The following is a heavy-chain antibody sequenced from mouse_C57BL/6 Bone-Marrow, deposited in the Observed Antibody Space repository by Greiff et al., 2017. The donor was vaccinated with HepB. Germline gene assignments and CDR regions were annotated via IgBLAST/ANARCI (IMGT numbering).Heavy chain of an antibody. D-gene: IGHD2-2*01. Sequence: EVQLVESGGGLVQPKGSLKLSCAASGFSFNTYAMNWVRQAPGKGLEWVARIRSKSNNYATYYADSVKDRFTISRDDSESMLYLQMNNLKTEDTAMYYCVKGYDDAMDYWGQGTSVTVSS. CDR3: VKGYDDAMDY. V-gene: IGHV10-1*01. CDR1: GFSFNTYA. J-gene: IGHJ4*01. CDR2: IRSKSNNYAT.